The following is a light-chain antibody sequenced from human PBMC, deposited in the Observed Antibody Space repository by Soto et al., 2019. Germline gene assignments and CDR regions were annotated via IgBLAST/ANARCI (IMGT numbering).Light chain of an antibody. Sequence: DVQMTQSPSSLSASVGDRVTITCRAGQGINIYLAWYQQKPGKVPKLLIDAASTLQTVVPSRFRGSGSGTDFTLTISSLQPEDVATYYCQKYDRAPLAFGGGTKVEIK. V-gene: IGKV1-27*01. CDR3: QKYDRAPLA. CDR2: AAS. J-gene: IGKJ4*01. CDR1: QGINIY.